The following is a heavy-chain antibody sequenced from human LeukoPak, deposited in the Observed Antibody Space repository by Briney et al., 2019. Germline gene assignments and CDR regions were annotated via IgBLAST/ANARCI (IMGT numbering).Heavy chain of an antibody. CDR3: ARVYSSGWYYFDY. Sequence: SETLSLTCTVSGGSISSYYWSWIRQPPGKGLEWIRYIYTSGSTNYNPSLKSRVTISVDTSKNQFSLKLSSVTAADTAVYYCARVYSSGWYYFDYWGQGTLVTVSS. D-gene: IGHD6-19*01. CDR1: GGSISSYY. V-gene: IGHV4-4*09. CDR2: IYTSGST. J-gene: IGHJ4*02.